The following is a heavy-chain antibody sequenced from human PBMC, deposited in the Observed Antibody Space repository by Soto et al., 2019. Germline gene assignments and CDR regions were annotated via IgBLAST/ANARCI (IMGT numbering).Heavy chain of an antibody. Sequence: QVQLVQSGAEVKKPGSSVKVSCKASGGTFSSYAISWVRQAPGQGLEWMGGIIPIFGTANYAQKFQGRVTINADKSTSTAYMELSRLRSEDTAVYYCAKTEGWRGVHFYYYYGMDVWGQGTTVTVSS. CDR3: AKTEGWRGVHFYYYYGMDV. CDR2: IIPIFGTA. CDR1: GGTFSSYA. V-gene: IGHV1-69*06. D-gene: IGHD2-8*02. J-gene: IGHJ6*02.